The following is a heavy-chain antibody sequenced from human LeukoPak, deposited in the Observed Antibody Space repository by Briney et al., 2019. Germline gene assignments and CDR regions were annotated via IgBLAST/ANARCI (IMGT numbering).Heavy chain of an antibody. J-gene: IGHJ3*02. V-gene: IGHV4-59*01. CDR1: GGSISSYY. CDR2: IYYSGST. Sequence: SETLSLTCTVSGGSISSYYWSWIRQPPGKGLEWIGYIYYSGSTNYNPSLKSRVTISVDTSKNQFSLKLSSVTAADTAVYYCAGLRDSSVPDIWGQGTMVTVSS. CDR3: AGLRDSSVPDI. D-gene: IGHD3-22*01.